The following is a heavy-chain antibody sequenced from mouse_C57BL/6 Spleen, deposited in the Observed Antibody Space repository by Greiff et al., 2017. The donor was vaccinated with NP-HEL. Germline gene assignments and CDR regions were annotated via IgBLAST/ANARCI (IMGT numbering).Heavy chain of an antibody. V-gene: IGHV14-3*01. CDR2: IDPANGNT. Sequence: EVQLQQSVAELVRPGASVKLSCTASGFNINNTYMHWVKQRPEQGLEWIGRIDPANGNTKYAPKFQGKATITADTFSNTAYLQLSSLTSEDTAIYYCARYYSNYYYYAKDYWGQGPSVTVSS. CDR1: GFNINNTY. D-gene: IGHD2-5*01. CDR3: ARYYSNYYYYAKDY. J-gene: IGHJ4*01.